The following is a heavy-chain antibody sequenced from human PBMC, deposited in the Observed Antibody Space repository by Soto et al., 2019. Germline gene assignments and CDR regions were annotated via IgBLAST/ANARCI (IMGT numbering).Heavy chain of an antibody. D-gene: IGHD4-17*01. J-gene: IGHJ6*02. CDR3: ARGLPGYYGMDV. V-gene: IGHV3-74*01. CDR1: GFTFSSYW. Sequence: EVQLVESGEGLVQPGGSLRLSCAASGFTFSSYWIHWVRQAPGKGLVWVSRIKGDGSRTDYADSVKGRFTISRDNAKNTVYLQMNSLRDEDTAVYYCARGLPGYYGMDVWGQGTTVTVSS. CDR2: IKGDGSRT.